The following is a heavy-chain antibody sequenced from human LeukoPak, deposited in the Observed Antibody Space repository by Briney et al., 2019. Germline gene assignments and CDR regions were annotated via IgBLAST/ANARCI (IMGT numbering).Heavy chain of an antibody. D-gene: IGHD3-3*01. V-gene: IGHV4-34*01. CDR3: ARGHSITIFGVVTSLGYFDL. Sequence: SETLSLTCAVYGGSFSGYYWSWIRQPPGKGLEWIGEINHSGSTNYNPSLKSRVTISVDTSKNQFSLKLSSVTAADTAVYYCARGHSITIFGVVTSLGYFDLWGRGTLVTVSS. CDR2: INHSGST. CDR1: GGSFSGYY. J-gene: IGHJ2*01.